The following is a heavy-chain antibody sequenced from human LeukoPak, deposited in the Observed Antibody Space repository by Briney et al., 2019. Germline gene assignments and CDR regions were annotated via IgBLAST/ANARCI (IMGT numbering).Heavy chain of an antibody. Sequence: SETLSLTCTVSGGSISTYYWSWIRQSAGKGLEWIGRIYTSGSTNYNPSLKSRVTMSVDTSKNQFSLKLSSVTAADTAVYYCARVTDYGGILIDYWGQGTLVTVSS. CDR3: ARVTDYGGILIDY. CDR1: GGSISTYY. V-gene: IGHV4-4*07. D-gene: IGHD4-23*01. CDR2: IYTSGST. J-gene: IGHJ4*02.